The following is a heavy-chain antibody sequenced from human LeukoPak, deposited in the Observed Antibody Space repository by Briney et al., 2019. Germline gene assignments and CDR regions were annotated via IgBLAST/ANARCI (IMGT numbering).Heavy chain of an antibody. Sequence: SETLSLNCTVSGGSISSYYWSWIRQPPGKGLEWIGYIYYSGSTNYNPSLKSRVTISVDTSKNQFSLKLSSVTAADTAVYYCARDRVTIFGVEGGFDYWGQGTLVTVSS. CDR2: IYYSGST. CDR3: ARDRVTIFGVEGGFDY. CDR1: GGSISSYY. V-gene: IGHV4-59*01. J-gene: IGHJ4*02. D-gene: IGHD3-3*01.